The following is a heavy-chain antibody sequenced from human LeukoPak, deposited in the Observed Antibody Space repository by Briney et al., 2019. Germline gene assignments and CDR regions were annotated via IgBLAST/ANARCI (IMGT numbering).Heavy chain of an antibody. V-gene: IGHV1-46*01. D-gene: IGHD3-10*01. CDR3: ARDIDGSGSYYNSKLDY. CDR2: INPSGGST. J-gene: IGHJ4*02. CDR1: GYTFTSYY. Sequence: ASVKVSCKASGYTFTSYYMHWVRQAPGQGLEWMGIINPSGGSTSYAQKFQGRVTMTRDTSTSTVYMELSSPRSEDTAVYYCARDIDGSGSYYNSKLDYWGQGTLVTVSS.